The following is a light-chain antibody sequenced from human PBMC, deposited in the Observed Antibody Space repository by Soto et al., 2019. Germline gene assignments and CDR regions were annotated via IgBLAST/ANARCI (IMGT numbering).Light chain of an antibody. V-gene: IGKV3-11*01. J-gene: IGKJ1*01. Sequence: EIVLTQSPATLSLSPGERATLSCRASQSVRNSLAWYQQKPGQAPRLLIYAASHRATGIPTRFSGSGSGTDFILTITSLQSEDFAVYFCQQYNIWPLWTFGHGTKVEIK. CDR3: QQYNIWPLWT. CDR1: QSVRNS. CDR2: AAS.